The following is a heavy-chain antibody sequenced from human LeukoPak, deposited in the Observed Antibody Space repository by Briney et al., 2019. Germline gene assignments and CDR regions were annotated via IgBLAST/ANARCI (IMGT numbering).Heavy chain of an antibody. CDR2: ISYDGSNK. J-gene: IGHJ3*02. CDR1: GFTFSSYA. CDR3: ARIIAADENAFDI. V-gene: IGHV3-30-3*01. D-gene: IGHD6-13*01. Sequence: PGRSLRLSCAASGFTFSSYAMHWVRQAPGKGLEWVAVISYDGSNKYYADSVKGRFTISRDNSKNSLYLRMNSLRAEDTAVYYCARIIAADENAFDIWGQGTMVTVSS.